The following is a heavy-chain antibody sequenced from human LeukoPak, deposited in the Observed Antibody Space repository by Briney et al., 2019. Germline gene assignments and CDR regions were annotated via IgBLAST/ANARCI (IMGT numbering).Heavy chain of an antibody. Sequence: SVKVSCKASGGTFSSYAISWVRQAPGQGLEWMGGIITIFGTANYAQKFQGRVTITADESTSTAYMELSSLRSEDTAVYYCASVGTYYYDSSGYYYEAFGYWGQGTLVTVSS. CDR2: IITIFGTA. D-gene: IGHD3-22*01. V-gene: IGHV1-69*01. CDR1: GGTFSSYA. CDR3: ASVGTYYYDSSGYYYEAFGY. J-gene: IGHJ4*02.